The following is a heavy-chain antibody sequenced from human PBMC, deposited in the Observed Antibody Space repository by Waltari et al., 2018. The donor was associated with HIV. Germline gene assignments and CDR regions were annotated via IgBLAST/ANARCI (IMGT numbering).Heavy chain of an antibody. CDR2: IYTSGST. CDR1: GGSISSYY. V-gene: IGHV4-4*07. Sequence: QVQLPESGPGLVKPSETLSLTCTVSGGSISSYYWSWIRQPAGKGLEWIGRIYTSGSTNYNPSLKSRVTMSVDTSKNQFSLKLSSVTAADTAVYYCARECPRSFWSGYVMGTGAFDIWGQGTMVTVSS. J-gene: IGHJ3*02. D-gene: IGHD3-3*01. CDR3: ARECPRSFWSGYVMGTGAFDI.